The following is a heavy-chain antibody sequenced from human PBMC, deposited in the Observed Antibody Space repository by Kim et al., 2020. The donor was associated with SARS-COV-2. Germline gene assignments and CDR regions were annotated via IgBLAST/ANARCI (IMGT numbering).Heavy chain of an antibody. D-gene: IGHD1-1*01. V-gene: IGHV3-73*01. CDR3: TRIPATTLAFWDAFDV. J-gene: IGHJ3*01. Sequence: VKDKVTISRDTSKNTTYLKMNSLKTADTAIYYCTRIPATTLAFWDAFDVWGQGTMVTVSS.